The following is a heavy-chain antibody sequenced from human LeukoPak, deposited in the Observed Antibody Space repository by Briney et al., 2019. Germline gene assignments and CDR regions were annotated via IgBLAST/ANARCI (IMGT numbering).Heavy chain of an antibody. J-gene: IGHJ6*03. CDR2: MKQDGSEK. D-gene: IGHD3-3*01. CDR1: GFTFSSYW. CDR3: ARDVPYDFWSGYTDDTYYYYMDV. V-gene: IGHV3-7*01. Sequence: GGSLRLSCAASGFTFSSYWMSWVRQAPGKGLEWVANMKQDGSEKYYVDSVKGRFTISRDNAKNSLYLQMNSLRAEDTAVYYCARDVPYDFWSGYTDDTYYYYMDVWGKGTTVTVSS.